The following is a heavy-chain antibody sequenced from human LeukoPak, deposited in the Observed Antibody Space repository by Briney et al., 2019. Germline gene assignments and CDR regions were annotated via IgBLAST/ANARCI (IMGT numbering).Heavy chain of an antibody. D-gene: IGHD3-22*01. Sequence: GESLKISCKGSGYSFTSYWIGWVRQMPGKGLEWMGIIYTGDSDARYSPSFQGQVTISADESISTAYLQWSSLKASDTAMYYCARLSYDSSDYHYMDVWGKGTTVTISS. J-gene: IGHJ6*03. CDR3: ARLSYDSSDYHYMDV. CDR1: GYSFTSYW. CDR2: IYTGDSDA. V-gene: IGHV5-51*01.